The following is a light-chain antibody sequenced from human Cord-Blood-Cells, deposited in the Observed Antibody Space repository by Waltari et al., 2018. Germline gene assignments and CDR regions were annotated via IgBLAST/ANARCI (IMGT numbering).Light chain of an antibody. J-gene: IGLJ1*01. CDR3: SSYTSSSTLDV. CDR2: DVS. CDR1: SSDVGGYTY. V-gene: IGLV2-14*01. Sequence: QSALTQPASVSGSPGQSLTIPCTGTSSDVGGYTYVSWYQQHPGKAPKLMIYDVSNRPSGVSNRFSGSKSGNTASLTISGLQAEDEADYYCSSYTSSSTLDVFGTGTKVTVL.